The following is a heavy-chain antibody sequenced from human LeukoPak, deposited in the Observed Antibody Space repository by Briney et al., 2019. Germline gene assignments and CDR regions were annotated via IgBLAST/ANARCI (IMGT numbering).Heavy chain of an antibody. V-gene: IGHV4-34*01. CDR1: GGSISSYY. D-gene: IGHD4-23*01. Sequence: SETLSLTCTVSGGSISSYYWSWIRQPPGKGLEWLGEINHSGSTNYNPSLKSRVTISVDTSKNQFSLKLSSVTAADTAVYYCSRGVTDTNWGQGTLVTVSS. CDR2: INHSGST. CDR3: SRGVTDTN. J-gene: IGHJ4*02.